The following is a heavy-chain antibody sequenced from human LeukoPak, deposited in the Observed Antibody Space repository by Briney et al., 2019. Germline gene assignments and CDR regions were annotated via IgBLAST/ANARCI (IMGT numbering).Heavy chain of an antibody. Sequence: SETLSLTCTVSRGSMSSYYWTWIRQPPGKGLEWIGRIYTSGSTNYNPSLKSRVTISVDTSKNQFSLKLSSVTAADTAVYYCARVGGWQYYFDYWGQGTLVTVSS. CDR3: ARVGGWQYYFDY. J-gene: IGHJ4*02. V-gene: IGHV4-4*07. CDR2: IYTSGST. D-gene: IGHD3-16*01. CDR1: RGSMSSYY.